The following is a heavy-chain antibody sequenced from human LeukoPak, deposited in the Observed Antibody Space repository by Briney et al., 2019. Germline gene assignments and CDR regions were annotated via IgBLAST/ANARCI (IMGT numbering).Heavy chain of an antibody. D-gene: IGHD2-8*01. CDR2: INLSGGST. CDR3: ARDYVDDIPMIKDY. J-gene: IGHJ4*02. Sequence: GASVKVSCKVSGYTFTSYHMHWVRQAPGQGLEWMGKINLSGGSTTYAQKFQGRVTMTRDTSTSTVYTELSSLRSEDTAVYYCARDYVDDIPMIKDYWGQGTLVTASS. V-gene: IGHV1-46*01. CDR1: GYTFTSYH.